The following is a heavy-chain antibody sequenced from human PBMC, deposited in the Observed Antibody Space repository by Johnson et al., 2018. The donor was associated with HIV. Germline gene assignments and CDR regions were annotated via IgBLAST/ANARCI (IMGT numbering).Heavy chain of an antibody. CDR1: GFTFSSYA. CDR3: ARGPNPYYYDSSGPSAFDI. CDR2: ISYDGSNK. V-gene: IGHV3-30-3*01. Sequence: QVQLVESGGGVVQPGRSLRLSCAASGFTFSSYAMHWVRQAPGKGLEWVAVISYDGSNKYYADSVKGRFTISRENSKNTLYLQMNSLRAGDTAVYYCARGPNPYYYDSSGPSAFDIWGQGTMVTVSS. D-gene: IGHD3-22*01. J-gene: IGHJ3*02.